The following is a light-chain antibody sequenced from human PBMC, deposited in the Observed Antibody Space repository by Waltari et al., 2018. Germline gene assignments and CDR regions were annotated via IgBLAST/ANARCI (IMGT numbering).Light chain of an antibody. J-gene: IGLJ3*02. CDR1: TSNVGTNY. V-gene: IGLV1-47*01. CDR2: RTN. Sequence: QSELTQPPSASATPGQSVTISCSGGTSNVGTNYVNWYQQLPGTAPRLLIYRTNVRAAGIPARLSGSKSGTSASLAVTGLRPGDEGDYYCASWDFSLNVWVFGGGTKLSVL. CDR3: ASWDFSLNVWV.